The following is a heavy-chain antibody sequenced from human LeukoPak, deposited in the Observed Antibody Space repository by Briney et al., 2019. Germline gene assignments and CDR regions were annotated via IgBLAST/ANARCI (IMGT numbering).Heavy chain of an antibody. D-gene: IGHD3-9*01. CDR1: GFTFARSA. V-gene: IGHV1-58*01. CDR2: IGIANGNT. J-gene: IGHJ4*02. CDR3: AAEDDFLTGYYDFDY. Sequence: GTSLKVSCKASGFTFARSAVQWVRQARGQRPGWIGWIGIANGNTNYAQKFQERLTITRDMSTSTAYMKLSSLRSEDTAVYYCAAEDDFLTGYYDFDYWGQGTVVTVSS.